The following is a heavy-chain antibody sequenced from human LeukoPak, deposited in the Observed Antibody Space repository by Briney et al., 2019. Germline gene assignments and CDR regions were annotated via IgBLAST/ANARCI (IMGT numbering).Heavy chain of an antibody. CDR1: GFTVSSYA. Sequence: GRSLRLSCAASGFTVSSYAMHWVRQAPGKGLEWVAVISYDESNQYYADSVKGRFTISRDNSMNTLSLQMNSLRVEDTAVYYCARYSYGHFDYWGQGTLVTVSS. CDR2: ISYDESNQ. V-gene: IGHV3-30*04. J-gene: IGHJ4*02. D-gene: IGHD5-18*01. CDR3: ARYSYGHFDY.